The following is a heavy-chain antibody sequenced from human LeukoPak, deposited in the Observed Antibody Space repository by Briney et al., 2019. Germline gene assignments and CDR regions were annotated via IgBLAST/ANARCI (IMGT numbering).Heavy chain of an antibody. Sequence: GSSVKVSCKASGGTFGSYAISWVRQAPGQGLEWMGRFIPILGIANYAQKFQGRVTITADKSTSTAYMELSSLRSEDTAVYYCASQAAVAAVSDAFDIWGQGTMVTVSS. D-gene: IGHD6-19*01. CDR3: ASQAAVAAVSDAFDI. CDR2: FIPILGIA. CDR1: GGTFGSYA. J-gene: IGHJ3*02. V-gene: IGHV1-69*04.